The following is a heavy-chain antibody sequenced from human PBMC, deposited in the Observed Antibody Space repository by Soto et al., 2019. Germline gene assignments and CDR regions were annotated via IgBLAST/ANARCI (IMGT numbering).Heavy chain of an antibody. J-gene: IGHJ4*02. D-gene: IGHD6-6*01. CDR1: GGSISSGGYY. Sequence: QVQLQESGPGLVKPSQTLSPTCTVSGGSISSGGYYWSWIRQHPGKGLEWIGYIYYSGSTYYNPSLKSRVTISVDTSKNQFSLKLSSVTAADTAVYYCARTRPSPLYYFDYWGQGTLVTVSS. V-gene: IGHV4-31*03. CDR2: IYYSGST. CDR3: ARTRPSPLYYFDY.